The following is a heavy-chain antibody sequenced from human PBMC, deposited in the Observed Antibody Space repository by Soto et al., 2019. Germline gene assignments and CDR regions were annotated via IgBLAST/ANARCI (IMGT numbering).Heavy chain of an antibody. Sequence: QVQLQESGPGLVKPSGTLSLTCAVSGGSISSSNWWSWVRQPPGKGLEWIGEIYHSGNTNYNPSLKSLVPTAVDTSRNQFSLKLSAVTAADTAVYYCARRWGEGRVDYWGQGTLVTVSS. J-gene: IGHJ4*02. CDR3: ARRWGEGRVDY. CDR1: GGSISSSNW. V-gene: IGHV4-4*02. D-gene: IGHD3-10*01. CDR2: IYHSGNT.